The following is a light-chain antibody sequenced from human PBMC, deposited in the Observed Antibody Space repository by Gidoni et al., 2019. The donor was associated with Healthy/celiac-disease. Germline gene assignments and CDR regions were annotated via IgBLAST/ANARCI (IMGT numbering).Light chain of an antibody. CDR3: QQLNSYPRGVT. CDR1: QGISSY. J-gene: IGKJ3*01. CDR2: AAS. V-gene: IGKV1-9*01. Sequence: DIQLTQSPSFLSASVGDRVTITCRASQGISSYLDWYQQKPGKAPKLLLYAASTLQSGVPSRFSGSGFGTEFTFTISSLQPEDFATYYCQQLNSYPRGVTFGPGTKVDIK.